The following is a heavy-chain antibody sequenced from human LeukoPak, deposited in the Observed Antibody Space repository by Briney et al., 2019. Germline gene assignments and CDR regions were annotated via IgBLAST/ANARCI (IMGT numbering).Heavy chain of an antibody. J-gene: IGHJ5*02. Sequence: PGGSLRLSCEVSGFTFSSYHMNWVRQAPGKGLEWVSSIGSSGSYIYYADSLTGRFTISRDNAKNSLYLQINSLTAEDTAVYYCARDRFTLQIIFDPWGQGTLVTVSS. CDR3: ARDRFTLQIIFDP. CDR2: IGSSGSYI. CDR1: GFTFSSYH. D-gene: IGHD3-16*01. V-gene: IGHV3-21*01.